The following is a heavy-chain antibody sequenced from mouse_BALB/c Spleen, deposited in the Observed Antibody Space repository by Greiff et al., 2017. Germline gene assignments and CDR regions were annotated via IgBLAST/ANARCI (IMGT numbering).Heavy chain of an antibody. V-gene: IGHV1-87*01. CDR1: GYTFTSYW. CDR3: ARTDGFDY. J-gene: IGHJ2*01. Sequence: QVQLKESGAELARPGASVKLSCKASGYTFTSYWMQWVKQRPGQGLEWIGAIYPGDGDTRYTQKFKGKATLTADKSSSTAYMQLSSLASEDSAVYYCARTDGFDYWGQGTTLTVSS. CDR2: IYPGDGDT.